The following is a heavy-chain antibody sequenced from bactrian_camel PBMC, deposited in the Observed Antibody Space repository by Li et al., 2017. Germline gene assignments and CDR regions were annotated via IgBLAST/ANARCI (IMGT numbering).Heavy chain of an antibody. Sequence: HVQLVESGGGSVQVGGSLRLSCTASGFTSDDSDMGWYRQTPGNECELVSLIDSDGTLYYAESVKGRFTISRDNDKNTLYLQMNNLKPEDTAMYFCADGTWYRASGCFAADFNSWGQGTQVTVS. J-gene: IGHJ6*01. D-gene: IGHD6*01. V-gene: IGHV3S55*01. CDR3: ADGTWYRASGCFAADFNS. CDR2: IDSDGTL. CDR1: GFTSDDSD.